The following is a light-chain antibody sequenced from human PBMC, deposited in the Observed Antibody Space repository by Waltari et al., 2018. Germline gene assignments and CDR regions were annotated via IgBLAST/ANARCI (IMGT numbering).Light chain of an antibody. CDR3: CSYTSSLSWV. CDR2: DVN. CDR1: NSDIGLYDY. Sequence: QSALTQPASVSASPGQSITISCTGPNSDIGLYDYVSWYQHNPGEAPKLMIYDVNNQPSGISNRFSGSKSGNTASLTISGLQAEDEADYYCCSYTSSLSWVFGGGTKLTVL. J-gene: IGLJ3*02. V-gene: IGLV2-14*03.